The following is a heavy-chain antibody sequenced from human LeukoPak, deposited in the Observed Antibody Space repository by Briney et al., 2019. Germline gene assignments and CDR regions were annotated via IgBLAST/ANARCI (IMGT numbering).Heavy chain of an antibody. CDR1: GFTFSSYA. CDR2: ISGSGGST. D-gene: IGHD5-12*01. CDR3: AKARKNIVATIKDY. V-gene: IGHV3-23*01. Sequence: GGSLRLSCAASGFTFSSYAMSWVRQAPGKGLEWVSAISGSGGSTYYADSVKGRFTISRDNSKNTLYLQMNSLRAEDTAVYYCAKARKNIVATIKDYWGQGTLATVSS. J-gene: IGHJ4*02.